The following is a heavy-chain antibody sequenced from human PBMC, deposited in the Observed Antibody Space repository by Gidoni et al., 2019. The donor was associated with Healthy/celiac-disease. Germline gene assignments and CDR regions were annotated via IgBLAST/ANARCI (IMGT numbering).Heavy chain of an antibody. Sequence: QVQLVQSGAEVKRPGASVKVSCTVSGYTLTELSMHWVRQAPGKGLGWMGGFDPEDGETIYAQKFQGIVTMTEDTSTDTAYMELSSLRSEDTAVYYCATDQAGVVAARRAFDIWGQGTMVTVSS. V-gene: IGHV1-24*01. J-gene: IGHJ3*02. D-gene: IGHD2-15*01. CDR2: FDPEDGET. CDR3: ATDQAGVVAARRAFDI. CDR1: GYTLTELS.